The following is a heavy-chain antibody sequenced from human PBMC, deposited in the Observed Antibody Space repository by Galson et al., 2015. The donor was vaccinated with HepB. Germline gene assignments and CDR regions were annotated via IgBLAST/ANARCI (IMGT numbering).Heavy chain of an antibody. CDR3: ARELWFGERDDAFDI. V-gene: IGHV3-66*01. CDR2: ICSGGST. CDR1: GFTVSSNY. Sequence: SLRLSCAASGFTVSSNYMSWVRQAPGKGLEWVSVICSGGSTYYADSVKGRFTISRDNSKNTLYLQMNSLRAEDTAVYYCARELWFGERDDAFDIWGQGTMVTVSS. J-gene: IGHJ3*02. D-gene: IGHD3-10*01.